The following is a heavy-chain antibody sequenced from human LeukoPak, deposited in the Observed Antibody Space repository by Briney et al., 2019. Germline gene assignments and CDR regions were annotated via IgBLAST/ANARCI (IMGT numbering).Heavy chain of an antibody. D-gene: IGHD4-17*01. CDR1: GYTFARYP. V-gene: IGHV7-4-1*02. J-gene: IGHJ4*02. Sequence: ASVKVSCKNSGYTFARYPIHWVRQAPGRGLEWMGWINTNTGSPTYAQAFAGRFVFSLDTSVTTAYLQISSLRSADTAVYYCARVGRLDYGDYLAHWGPGNRITVSS. CDR3: ARVGRLDYGDYLAH. CDR2: INTNTGSP.